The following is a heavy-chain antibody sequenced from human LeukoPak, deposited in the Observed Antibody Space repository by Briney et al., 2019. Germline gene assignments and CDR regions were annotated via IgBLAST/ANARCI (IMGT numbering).Heavy chain of an antibody. CDR1: GGSISSGGYY. V-gene: IGHV4-31*03. CDR2: IYYSGST. Sequence: SETLSLTCTVSGGSISSGGYYWSWIRQHPGKGLEWIGYIYYSGSTYYNPSLKSRVTISVDTPKNQFSLKLSSVTAADTAVYYCASSSTRANWFDPWGQGTLVTVSS. D-gene: IGHD2-2*01. J-gene: IGHJ5*02. CDR3: ASSSTRANWFDP.